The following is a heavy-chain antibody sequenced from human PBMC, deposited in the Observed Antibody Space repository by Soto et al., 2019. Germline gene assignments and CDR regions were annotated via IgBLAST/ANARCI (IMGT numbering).Heavy chain of an antibody. V-gene: IGHV4-38-2*01. CDR3: ARVKGDYDFWSGYQYYFDY. CDR2: IYHSGST. J-gene: IGHJ4*02. Sequence: ASENLSLTCAVSGYSISSGYYWGWIRQPPGKGLEWIGSIYHSGSTYYNPSLKSRVTISVDTSKNQFSLKLSSVTAADTAVYYCARVKGDYDFWSGYQYYFDYWGQGTLVTV. CDR1: GYSISSGYY. D-gene: IGHD3-3*01.